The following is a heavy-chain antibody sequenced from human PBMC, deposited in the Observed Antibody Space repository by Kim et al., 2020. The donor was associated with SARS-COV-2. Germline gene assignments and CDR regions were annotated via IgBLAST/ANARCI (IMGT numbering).Heavy chain of an antibody. J-gene: IGHJ5*02. CDR1: GFTFSTYA. CDR3: VRGGFDP. CDR2: ISHDGSNK. V-gene: IGHV3-30*04. Sequence: GGSLRLSCAASGFTFSTYAMHWVRQAPGKGLEWVAVISHDGSNKYYTDSVKGRFTISRDNSKNTLYLQMNSLRAEDTAVYYCVRGGFDPWGPGTLVTVSS.